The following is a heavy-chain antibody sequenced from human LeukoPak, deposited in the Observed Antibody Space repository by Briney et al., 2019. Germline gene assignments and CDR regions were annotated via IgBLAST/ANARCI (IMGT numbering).Heavy chain of an antibody. CDR2: ISYDGSNK. CDR3: ARDLLDGSPY. V-gene: IGHV3-30*04. Sequence: GGSLRLSCIASGFTFGVDGMSWFRQAPGKGLEWVAVISYDGSNKYYADSVKGRFTISRDNSKNTLYLQMNSLRAEDTAVYYCARDLLDGSPYWGQGTLVTVSS. J-gene: IGHJ4*02. D-gene: IGHD2-15*01. CDR1: GFTFGVDG.